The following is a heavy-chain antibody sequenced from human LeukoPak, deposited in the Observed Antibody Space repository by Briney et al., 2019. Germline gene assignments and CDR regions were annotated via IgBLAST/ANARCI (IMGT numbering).Heavy chain of an antibody. CDR2: IIPIFGTA. CDR1: GGTFSSYA. D-gene: IGHD6-13*01. J-gene: IGHJ6*02. Sequence: GASVKVSCKASGGTFSSYAISWVRQAPGQGLEWMGGIIPIFGTANYAQKFQGKVTITADESTSTAYMELSSLRSEDTAVYYCAREQISSRHHYYYYYGMDVWGQGTTVTVSS. V-gene: IGHV1-69*13. CDR3: AREQISSRHHYYYYYGMDV.